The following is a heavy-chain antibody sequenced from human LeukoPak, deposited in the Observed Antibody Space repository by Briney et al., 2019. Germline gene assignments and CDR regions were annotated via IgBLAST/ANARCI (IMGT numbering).Heavy chain of an antibody. CDR3: ARENYYDFWSGYKPAEYFQH. V-gene: IGHV1-69*13. Sequence: SVKVSCKASGGTFSRYAISWVRQAPGQGLEWTGGIILIFDTANYAQKFQGRVTITADESTSTAYMELSSLRSEDTAVYYCARENYYDFWSGYKPAEYFQHWGQGTLVTVSS. CDR2: IILIFDTA. CDR1: GGTFSRYA. J-gene: IGHJ1*01. D-gene: IGHD3-3*01.